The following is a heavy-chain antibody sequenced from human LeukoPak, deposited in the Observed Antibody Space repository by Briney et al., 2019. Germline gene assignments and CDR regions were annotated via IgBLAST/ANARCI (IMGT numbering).Heavy chain of an antibody. D-gene: IGHD2/OR15-2a*01. CDR3: ARGSKNSYYYYGMDV. J-gene: IGHJ6*04. V-gene: IGHV4-34*01. Sequence: SETLSLTCAVYGGSFSGYYWSGIRQPPGKGLEWMGEINHSGSTNYNPSLKSRVTISVDTSKNQFSLKLSSVTAADTAVYYCARGSKNSYYYYGMDVWGKGTTVTVSS. CDR2: INHSGST. CDR1: GGSFSGYY.